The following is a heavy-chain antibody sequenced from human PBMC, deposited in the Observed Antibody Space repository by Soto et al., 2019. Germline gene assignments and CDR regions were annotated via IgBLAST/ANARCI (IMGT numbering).Heavy chain of an antibody. CDR2: ISGSGGST. Sequence: EVQLLESGGGLVQPGGSLRLSCAASGFTFSSYAITWVRQAPGKGLEWVSGISGSGGSTYYADSVKGGFTFSRDNSKNTLSLLMNSLSAAATAFYYCEKVQFSGYEFSLNLDSWGQGTLVTVSS. CDR1: GFTFSSYA. J-gene: IGHJ4*02. D-gene: IGHD5-12*01. CDR3: EKVQFSGYEFSLNLDS. V-gene: IGHV3-23*01.